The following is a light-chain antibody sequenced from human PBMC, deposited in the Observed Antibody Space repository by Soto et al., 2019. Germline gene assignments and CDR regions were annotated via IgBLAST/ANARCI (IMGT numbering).Light chain of an antibody. J-gene: IGLJ2*01. CDR1: SSDVAGSDY. CDR3: SSFEHGDNPHVL. V-gene: IGLV2-8*01. CDR2: EVT. Sequence: QSALTQPPSASGSPGQSVTSSCTGTSSDVAGSDYVSWYQQHPGKAPKLIIYEVTKRPAGVPDRVSGSKSGNTPSLTVSGLKADDESYYYCSSFEHGDNPHVLFGGWTKLTV.